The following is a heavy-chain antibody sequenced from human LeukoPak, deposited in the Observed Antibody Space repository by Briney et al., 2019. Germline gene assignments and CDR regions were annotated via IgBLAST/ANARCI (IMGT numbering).Heavy chain of an antibody. D-gene: IGHD1-26*01. CDR3: ARRGYHDYSGFDY. CDR1: GFTVSSNS. Sequence: GGSLRLSCTVSGFTVSSNSMSWVRQAPGKGLEWVSFIYSDNTHYSDSVKGRFTISRDNSKNSLYLQMKSLRAEDTALYYCARRGYHDYSGFDYWGQGTLVTVSS. CDR2: IYSDNT. V-gene: IGHV3-53*01. J-gene: IGHJ4*02.